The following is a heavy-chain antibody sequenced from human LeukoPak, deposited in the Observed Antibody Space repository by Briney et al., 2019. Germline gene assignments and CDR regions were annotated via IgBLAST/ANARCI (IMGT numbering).Heavy chain of an antibody. J-gene: IGHJ6*03. V-gene: IGHV4-39*01. D-gene: IGHD4-17*01. CDR3: ARSYGDYVYYYYMDV. CDR2: IYYSGST. Sequence: SETLSLTCTVSGGSISSSSYYWGWIRQPPGKGLEWIGSIYYSGSTYYNPSLKSRVTISVDTSKNQFSLKLSSVTAADTAVYYCARSYGDYVYYYYMDVWGEGTTVTVSS. CDR1: GGSISSSSYY.